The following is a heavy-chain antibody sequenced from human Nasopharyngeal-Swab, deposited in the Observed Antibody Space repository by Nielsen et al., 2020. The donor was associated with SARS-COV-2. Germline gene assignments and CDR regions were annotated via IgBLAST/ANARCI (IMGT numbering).Heavy chain of an antibody. CDR2: IYSGGGS. CDR3: TREDRYASGSFDH. J-gene: IGHJ4*02. Sequence: WIRQPPGKGLEWVSVIYSGGGSYYADSVKGRFTISRDNFKNMLCLQMNSLRAEDTAMYYCTREDRYASGSFDHWGQGTLVTVSS. V-gene: IGHV3-53*01. D-gene: IGHD3-10*01.